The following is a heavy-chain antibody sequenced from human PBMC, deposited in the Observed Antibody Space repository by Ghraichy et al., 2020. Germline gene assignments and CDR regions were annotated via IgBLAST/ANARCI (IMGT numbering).Heavy chain of an antibody. D-gene: IGHD3-3*01. CDR1: GFTFSSYA. V-gene: IGHV3-23*01. J-gene: IGHJ4*02. Sequence: GESLNISCAASGFTFSSYAMSCVRQAPGKGLEWVSAISGSVGSTYYADSVKGRFTISRDNSKNTLYLQMNSLRAEDTAVYYCAKAYDFWSGYYLGPNDYWGQGTLVTVSS. CDR2: ISGSVGST. CDR3: AKAYDFWSGYYLGPNDY.